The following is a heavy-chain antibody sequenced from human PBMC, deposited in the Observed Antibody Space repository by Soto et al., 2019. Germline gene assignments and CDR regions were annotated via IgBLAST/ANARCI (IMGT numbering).Heavy chain of an antibody. CDR2: ISYDGSNK. D-gene: IGHD3-3*01. CDR3: AKDFYDFWSGSKYYFDY. V-gene: IGHV3-30*18. Sequence: LRLSCAASGFTFSSYGMHWVRQAPGKGLEWVAVISYDGSNKYYADSVKGRFTISRDNSKNTLYLQMNSLRAEDTAVYYCAKDFYDFWSGSKYYFDYWGQGTLVTVSS. J-gene: IGHJ4*02. CDR1: GFTFSSYG.